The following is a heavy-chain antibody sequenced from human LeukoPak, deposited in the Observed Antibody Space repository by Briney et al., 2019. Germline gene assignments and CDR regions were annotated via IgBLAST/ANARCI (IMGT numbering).Heavy chain of an antibody. CDR1: GGSISSYY. D-gene: IGHD3-10*01. J-gene: IGHJ6*03. V-gene: IGHV4-59*01. CDR2: IYYSGST. Sequence: KPSETLSLTRTVSGGSISSYYWSWIRQPPGKGLELIGYIYYSGSTNYNPSLKSRVTISVDTSKNQFSLKLSSVTAADTAVYYCARDLLGPYYYYMDVWGKGTTVTVSS. CDR3: ARDLLGPYYYYMDV.